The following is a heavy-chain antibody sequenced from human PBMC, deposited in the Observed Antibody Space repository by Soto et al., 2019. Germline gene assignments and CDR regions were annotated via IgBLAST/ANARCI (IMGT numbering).Heavy chain of an antibody. CDR3: ARDLGYCRSGTCYREWFDP. CDR2: VRGDNGHT. Sequence: QVQLVQSGAEVKKPGASVKVSCKASGYTFTTHGISWVRQVPGQGLEWMGGVRGDNGHTNYAQSLQGRVTMTTDTSTNTAYMELRSLRSDVTAVYYCARDLGYCRSGTCYREWFDPWGQGTLVTVSS. V-gene: IGHV1-18*01. D-gene: IGHD2-15*01. CDR1: GYTFTTHG. J-gene: IGHJ5*02.